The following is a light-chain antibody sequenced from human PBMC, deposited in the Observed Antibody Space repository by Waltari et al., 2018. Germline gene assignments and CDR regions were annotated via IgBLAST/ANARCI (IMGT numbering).Light chain of an antibody. CDR1: QTVSRNH. V-gene: IGKV3-20*01. Sequence: EIVLTQSPGTLSLSPGERTTLSCRASQTVSRNHLAWYQQKPGQAPRLLIYAASSRPPGIPDRFSGSGSGTDFTLTISRLEPEDFAVYYCQQYVSSPPGVTFGPGTKVDIK. CDR2: AAS. J-gene: IGKJ3*01. CDR3: QQYVSSPPGVT.